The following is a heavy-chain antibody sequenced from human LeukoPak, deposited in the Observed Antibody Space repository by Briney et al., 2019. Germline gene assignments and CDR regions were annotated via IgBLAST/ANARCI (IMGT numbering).Heavy chain of an antibody. D-gene: IGHD3-22*01. Sequence: PGGSLRLSCAASRFTFSSYSMNWVRQAPGKGLEWVSSISSSSSYIYYADSVKGRFTISRDNAKNSLYLQMNSLRAEDTAVYYCAKDDTPYYYDSSGYYDYWGRGTLVTVSS. CDR2: ISSSSSYI. J-gene: IGHJ4*02. CDR1: RFTFSSYS. CDR3: AKDDTPYYYDSSGYYDY. V-gene: IGHV3-21*04.